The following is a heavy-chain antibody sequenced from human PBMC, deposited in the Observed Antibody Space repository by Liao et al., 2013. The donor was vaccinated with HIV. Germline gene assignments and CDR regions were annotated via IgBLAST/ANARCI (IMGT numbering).Heavy chain of an antibody. J-gene: IGHJ4*02. Sequence: QVQLQQWGAGLLKPSETLSLTCAVYGGSFSGYYWSWIRQPPGKGLEWIGEINHSGSTNCNPSLKSRVTISVDTSKNQFSLKLSSVTAADTAVYYCAREGEIGYDFWSGYPIVDYWGQGTLVTVSS. CDR3: AREGEIGYDFWSGYPIVDY. CDR1: GGSFSGYY. V-gene: IGHV4-34*01. D-gene: IGHD3-3*01. CDR2: INHSGST.